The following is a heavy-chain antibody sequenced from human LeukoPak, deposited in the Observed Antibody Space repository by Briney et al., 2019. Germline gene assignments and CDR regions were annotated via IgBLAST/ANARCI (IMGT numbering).Heavy chain of an antibody. CDR3: ARGSLSYGGNSDLDY. J-gene: IGHJ4*02. CDR2: IYTSGST. D-gene: IGHD4-23*01. CDR1: GGSISSYY. V-gene: IGHV4-4*07. Sequence: SETLSLTCTVSGGSISSYYWSWIRQPAGKGLEWIGRIYTSGSTNYNPSLKSRVTMSVDTSKNQFSLKLSSVTAADTAVYYCARGSLSYGGNSDLDYWGQGTLVTVSS.